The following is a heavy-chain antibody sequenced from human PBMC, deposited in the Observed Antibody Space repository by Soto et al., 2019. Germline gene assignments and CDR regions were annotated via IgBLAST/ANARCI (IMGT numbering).Heavy chain of an antibody. J-gene: IGHJ5*02. Sequence: EVQLVESGGGVVRPGGSLRLSCAASGLTFDDFGMSWVRQAPGKGLEWVSGINWKGDNIGYADSVKGRFTISRDNAKNSLYLQMNNLRAEDTALYYCARDRAVAASGQGTLVTVSS. CDR3: ARDRAVAA. D-gene: IGHD6-19*01. CDR2: INWKGDNI. V-gene: IGHV3-20*04. CDR1: GLTFDDFG.